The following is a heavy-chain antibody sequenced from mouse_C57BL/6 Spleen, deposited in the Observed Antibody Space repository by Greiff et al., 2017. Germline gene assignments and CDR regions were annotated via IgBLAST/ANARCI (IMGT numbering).Heavy chain of an antibody. CDR1: GFNIKDDY. CDR2: IDPENGDT. J-gene: IGHJ1*03. D-gene: IGHD1-1*01. CDR3: TLITTVGYFDV. Sequence: DVQLQESGAELVRPGASVKLSCTASGFNIKDDYMHWVKQRPEQGLEWIGWIDPENGDTEYASKFQGKATITADTSSNTAYLQLSSLTSEDTAVYYCTLITTVGYFDVWGTGTTVTVSS. V-gene: IGHV14-4*01.